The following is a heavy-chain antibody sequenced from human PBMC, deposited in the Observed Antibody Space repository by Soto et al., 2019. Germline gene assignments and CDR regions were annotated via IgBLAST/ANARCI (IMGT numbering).Heavy chain of an antibody. V-gene: IGHV3-30*03. D-gene: IGHD3-10*01. CDR2: ISYDGDNE. J-gene: IGHJ5*02. CDR1: GFTFSNYA. CDR3: AAQIGITPFDP. Sequence: PGGSLRLSCAASGFTFSNYAMHWVRQAPGKGLEWLAIISYDGDNEYYADSVKGRFTISRDNSKNTLYLQMNSLRAEDTAVYYSAAQIGITPFDPWGQGTLVTVSS.